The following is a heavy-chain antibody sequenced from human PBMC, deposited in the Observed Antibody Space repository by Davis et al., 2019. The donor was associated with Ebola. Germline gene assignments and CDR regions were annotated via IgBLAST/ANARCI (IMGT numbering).Heavy chain of an antibody. CDR2: IKRDGSEK. Sequence: GGSLRLSCAASGFSFSSYWMTWVRQAPGKGLEWVATIKRDGSEKHCVDSVKGRFTISRENAKNSLYLQMNSLRAEDTAVYYCARESPRGGGDYWGQGTLVTVSS. D-gene: IGHD3-10*01. CDR1: GFSFSSYW. J-gene: IGHJ4*02. V-gene: IGHV3-7*01. CDR3: ARESPRGGGDY.